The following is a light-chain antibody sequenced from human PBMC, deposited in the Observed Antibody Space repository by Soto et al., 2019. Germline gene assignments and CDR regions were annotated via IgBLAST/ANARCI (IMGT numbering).Light chain of an antibody. J-gene: IGLJ1*01. CDR3: SSYAGTYIV. CDR2: DVS. CDR1: SSDVGGYDY. Sequence: QSALTQPPSASGPPGQSVAISCTGTSSDVGGYDYVSWYQQHPGKAPKLMIYDVSKRPSGVPDRFSGSKSGNTASLTVSGLQAEDEADYYCSSYAGTYIVFGTG. V-gene: IGLV2-8*01.